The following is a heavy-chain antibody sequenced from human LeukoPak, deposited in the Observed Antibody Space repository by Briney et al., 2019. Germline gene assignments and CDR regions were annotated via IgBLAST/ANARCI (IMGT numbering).Heavy chain of an antibody. CDR2: INAGNGNT. D-gene: IGHD3-3*01. V-gene: IGHV1-3*03. CDR1: GYTFTSYT. CDR3: ARARYETRIWPKSRYDYYHYMDV. Sequence: ASVKVSCKASGYTFTSYTIHWVRQAPGQRLEWMGWINAGNGNTRYSQEFQDRVTITRDTSASTAYMELSSLRSEDMAVYYCARARYETRIWPKSRYDYYHYMDVWGKGTTVTVSS. J-gene: IGHJ6*03.